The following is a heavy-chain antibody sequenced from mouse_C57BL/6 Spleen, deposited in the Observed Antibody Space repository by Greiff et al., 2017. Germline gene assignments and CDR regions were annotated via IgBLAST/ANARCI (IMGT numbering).Heavy chain of an antibody. CDR1: GYTFTSYW. J-gene: IGHJ4*01. V-gene: IGHV1-72*01. CDR3: AREGYDGYYVRYAMDY. D-gene: IGHD2-3*01. CDR2: IDPNSGGT. Sequence: VQLQQPGAELVKPGASVKLSCKASGYTFTSYWMHWVKQRPGRGLEWIGRIDPNSGGTKYNEKFKSKATLTVDKPSSTAYMQLSSLTSEYSAVYYCAREGYDGYYVRYAMDYWGQGTSVTVSS.